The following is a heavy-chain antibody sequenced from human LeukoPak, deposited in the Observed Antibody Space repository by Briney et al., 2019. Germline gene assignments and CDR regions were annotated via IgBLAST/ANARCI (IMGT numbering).Heavy chain of an antibody. CDR2: INHSGST. Sequence: SETLSLTCAVYGGSFSGYYWSWIRQPPGKGLEWIGEINHSGSTNYNPSLKSRVTISVDTSKNQFSLKLSSVTAADTAVYYCARRGYCSSTSCCPLDYWGQGTLVTVSS. V-gene: IGHV4-34*01. J-gene: IGHJ4*02. CDR1: GGSFSGYY. D-gene: IGHD2-2*01. CDR3: ARRGYCSSTSCCPLDY.